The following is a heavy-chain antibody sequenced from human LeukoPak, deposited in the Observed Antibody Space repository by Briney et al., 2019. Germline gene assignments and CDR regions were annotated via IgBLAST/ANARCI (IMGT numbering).Heavy chain of an antibody. Sequence: SETLSLTCTVSGGSMSGFFWTWIRQPPGRELEWIGSIYYSGSSTKYNPSLKSRVTISVDTSKNQFSLKLSSVTAADTAVYYCARVGGYGHFNYWGQGTLVTVSS. CDR1: GGSMSGFF. J-gene: IGHJ4*02. V-gene: IGHV4-59*01. D-gene: IGHD5-18*01. CDR3: ARVGGYGHFNY. CDR2: IYYSGSST.